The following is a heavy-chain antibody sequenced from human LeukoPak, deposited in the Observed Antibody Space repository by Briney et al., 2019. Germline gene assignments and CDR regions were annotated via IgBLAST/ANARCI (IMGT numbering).Heavy chain of an antibody. J-gene: IGHJ4*02. CDR2: IIPIFGTA. CDR3: SREASGPMGGGVSN. V-gene: IGHV1-69*01. D-gene: IGHD3-10*01. CDR1: GGAFSSYA. Sequence: ASVKLSCKASGGAFSSYAISWVRQAPGQGLEWMGGIIPIFGTANYAQKFQGRVTITADESKSTAYKELSSLRSEAPAVSYCSREASGPMGGGVSNWGQGTLVTVSS.